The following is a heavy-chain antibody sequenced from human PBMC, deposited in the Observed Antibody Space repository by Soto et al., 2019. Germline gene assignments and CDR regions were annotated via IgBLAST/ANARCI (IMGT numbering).Heavy chain of an antibody. Sequence: QVQLVEFGGGVVQPGRSLRLSCAASGFTFSSYAMHWVRQAPGKGLEWVAVISYDGSNKYYADSVKGRFTISRDNSKNTLYLQMNSLRAEDTAVYYCAREYGDYTFDYWGQGTLVTVSS. V-gene: IGHV3-30-3*01. CDR2: ISYDGSNK. CDR3: AREYGDYTFDY. D-gene: IGHD4-17*01. CDR1: GFTFSSYA. J-gene: IGHJ4*02.